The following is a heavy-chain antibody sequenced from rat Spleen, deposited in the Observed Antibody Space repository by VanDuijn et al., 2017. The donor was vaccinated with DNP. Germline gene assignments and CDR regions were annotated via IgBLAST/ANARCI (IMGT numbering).Heavy chain of an antibody. V-gene: IGHV3-1*01. CDR2: ISYSGGP. Sequence: EVQLQESGPGLVKPSQSLSLTCSVTGYSITSHYWGWIRQFPGNKMEYIGHISYSGGPNYNPSLKSRISISRDTSKNQFFLHLNSVTTEDTATYYCARGNDGYYPNWYFDFWGPGTMVTVSS. J-gene: IGHJ1*01. D-gene: IGHD1-12*03. CDR1: GYSITSHY. CDR3: ARGNDGYYPNWYFDF.